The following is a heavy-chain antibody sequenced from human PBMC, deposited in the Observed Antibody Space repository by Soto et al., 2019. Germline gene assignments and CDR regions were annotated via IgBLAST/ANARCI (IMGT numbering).Heavy chain of an antibody. CDR3: ARVWGGAFDI. CDR2: IYYSGST. V-gene: IGHV4-59*01. D-gene: IGHD3-10*01. J-gene: IGHJ3*02. Sequence: PPETLSLTCTVSGGSISSYYWSWIRQPPGKGLEWIGYIYYSGSTNYNPSLKSRVTISVDTSKNQFSLKLSSVTAAHTAVYYCARVWGGAFDIWGQGTMVTVSS. CDR1: GGSISSYY.